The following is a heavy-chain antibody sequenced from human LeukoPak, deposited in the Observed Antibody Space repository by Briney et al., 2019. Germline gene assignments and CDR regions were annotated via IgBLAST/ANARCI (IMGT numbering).Heavy chain of an antibody. D-gene: IGHD6-19*01. V-gene: IGHV3-30*04. Sequence: GGSLRLSCAVSGFSFSSYAMYWVRQAPGRGLEWVTIISYDGSNIHYADSVKGRFTVSRDNSRNTLSLQMNNLRPDDTAVYYCATAYSSGWSDYWGQATLVTVSS. CDR1: GFSFSSYA. CDR3: ATAYSSGWSDY. J-gene: IGHJ4*02. CDR2: ISYDGSNI.